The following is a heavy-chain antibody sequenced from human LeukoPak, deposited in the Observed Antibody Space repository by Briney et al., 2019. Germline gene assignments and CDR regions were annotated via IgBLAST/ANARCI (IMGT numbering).Heavy chain of an antibody. Sequence: SETLSLTCTVSGGSISSGSYYWSWIRQPAGKGLEWIGRIYTSGSTNYNPSLKSRVTMSVDTPKNQFSLKLSSVTAADTAVYYCARDRYYYDSSGYYVFDYWGQGTLVTVSS. V-gene: IGHV4-61*02. CDR1: GGSISSGSYY. D-gene: IGHD3-22*01. CDR3: ARDRYYYDSSGYYVFDY. CDR2: IYTSGST. J-gene: IGHJ4*02.